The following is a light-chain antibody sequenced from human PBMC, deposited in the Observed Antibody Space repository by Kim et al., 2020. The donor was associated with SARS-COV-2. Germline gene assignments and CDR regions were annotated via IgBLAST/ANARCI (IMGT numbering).Light chain of an antibody. CDR2: DVS. V-gene: IGLV2-14*03. J-gene: IGLJ3*02. Sequence: QSITISCTGTSLDVGGYNYVSWYQHHPGKAPKLMIYDVSNRPSGVSNGFSGSKSGNTASLTSSGRQAEDEADYYCSSYTSSSTPVFGGGTQLTVL. CDR1: SLDVGGYNY. CDR3: SSYTSSSTPV.